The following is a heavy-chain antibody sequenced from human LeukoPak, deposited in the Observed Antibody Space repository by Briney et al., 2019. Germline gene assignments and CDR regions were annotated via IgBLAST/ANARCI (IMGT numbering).Heavy chain of an antibody. CDR1: GCTFSSYE. Sequence: PGGSLRLCCAASGCTFSSYEMNWVRQAPGKGLEWVSYISSSGSTIYYADSVKGRFTISRDNAKNLLYLQMDSLRVEDTAIYYCARDPRTVRIWGQGTLVTVSS. J-gene: IGHJ4*02. D-gene: IGHD1-1*01. V-gene: IGHV3-48*03. CDR3: ARDPRTVRI. CDR2: ISSSGSTI.